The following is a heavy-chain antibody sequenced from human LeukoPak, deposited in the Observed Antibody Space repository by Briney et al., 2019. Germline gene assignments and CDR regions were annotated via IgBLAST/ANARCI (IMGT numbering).Heavy chain of an antibody. CDR3: AKERGCSGGSCYSAAFDI. CDR1: GFTFSSYG. Sequence: GRSLRLSCAVSGFTFSSYGMHWVRQAPGKGLEWVAVISYDGSNKYYADSVKGRFTISRDNSKNTLYLQMNSLRAEDTAVYYCAKERGCSGGSCYSAAFDIWGQGTMVTVSS. CDR2: ISYDGSNK. D-gene: IGHD2-15*01. J-gene: IGHJ3*02. V-gene: IGHV3-30*18.